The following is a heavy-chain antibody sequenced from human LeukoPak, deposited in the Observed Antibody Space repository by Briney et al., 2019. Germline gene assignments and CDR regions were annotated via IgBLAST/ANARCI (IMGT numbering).Heavy chain of an antibody. V-gene: IGHV1-18*01. CDR2: ISGYNGNT. Sequence: ASVTLSCTATGYTFSSNGINWVRQAPGQGLEWMGWISGYNGNTEYAQKFQGRVTMTTYTSTRTAYMELRSLRSDDTAVYFCARERSDYYDTSGSSHWGQGTLVTVSS. CDR1: GYTFSSNG. CDR3: ARERSDYYDTSGSSH. D-gene: IGHD3-22*01. J-gene: IGHJ4*02.